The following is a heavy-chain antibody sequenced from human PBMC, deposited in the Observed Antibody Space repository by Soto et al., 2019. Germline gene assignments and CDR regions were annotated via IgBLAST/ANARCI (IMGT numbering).Heavy chain of an antibody. Sequence: SETLSLTCSVSCGSISSSGYYWGWIRQPPGKGLEWIGCIYYSGVTHYNPSLKSRATVSVDTSQNQFSLKLSSVTAADTAVYYCARRAHGYPTNWFDPWGQGTLVTVSS. V-gene: IGHV4-39*01. CDR3: ARRAHGYPTNWFDP. CDR1: CGSISSSGYY. CDR2: IYYSGVT. D-gene: IGHD3-22*01. J-gene: IGHJ5*02.